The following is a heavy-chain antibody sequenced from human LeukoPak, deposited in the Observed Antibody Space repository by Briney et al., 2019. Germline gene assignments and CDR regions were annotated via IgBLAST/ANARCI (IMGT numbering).Heavy chain of an antibody. CDR2: ISAYNAKT. CDR3: ARARDFWTSYEPNCDY. CDR1: GYSFTSYY. J-gene: IGHJ4*02. D-gene: IGHD3/OR15-3a*01. Sequence: ASVKVSCKTSGYSFTSYYINWVRQAPGQGLEWMGWISAYNAKTRYTQELQGRVTMTIDTSTTTAYMELRSLKSDDTAVYYCARARDFWTSYEPNCDYWGQGTLVTVSS. V-gene: IGHV1-18*01.